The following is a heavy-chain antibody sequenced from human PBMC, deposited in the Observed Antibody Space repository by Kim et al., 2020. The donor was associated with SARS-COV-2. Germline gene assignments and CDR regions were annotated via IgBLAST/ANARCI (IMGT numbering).Heavy chain of an antibody. CDR2: ISGSGGST. J-gene: IGHJ4*02. Sequence: GGSLGLSGAAAGFSFSSYAMSWVRQAPGKGLEWVSAISGSGGSTYYADSVKGRFTISRDNSKNTLYLQMNSLRAEDTAVYYCAKDLDGWYGGWDYFDYWGQGTLVTVSS. D-gene: IGHD6-19*01. CDR3: AKDLDGWYGGWDYFDY. V-gene: IGHV3-23*01. CDR1: GFSFSSYA.